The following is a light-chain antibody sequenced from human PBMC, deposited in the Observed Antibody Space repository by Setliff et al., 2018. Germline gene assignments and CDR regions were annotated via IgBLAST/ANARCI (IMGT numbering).Light chain of an antibody. J-gene: IGLJ1*01. Sequence: VLTQPASVSGSPGQSITISCTGTSSDVGSYNLVSWYQQHPGKAPKLMIYEVSKRPSGVSNRFSGSKSGNTASLTISGLQAEDEADYYCCSYAGSSIPYVFGTGTKVTVL. V-gene: IGLV2-23*02. CDR1: SSDVGSYNL. CDR2: EVS. CDR3: CSYAGSSIPYV.